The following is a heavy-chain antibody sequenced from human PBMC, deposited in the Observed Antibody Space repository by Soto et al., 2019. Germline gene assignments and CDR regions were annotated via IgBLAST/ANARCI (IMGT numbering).Heavy chain of an antibody. CDR1: GLTFRSYG. CDR3: AKHHGYSSCWYLGY. J-gene: IGHJ4*02. D-gene: IGHD6-19*01. Sequence: GGSLRLSCAASGLTFRSYGMHWVRKAPGKGLEWVAVISYDGSNKYYADSVKGRFTISRDNSKNTLYLQMNSLRAEDTAVYYCAKHHGYSSCWYLGYWGQGTLVTVSS. V-gene: IGHV3-30*18. CDR2: ISYDGSNK.